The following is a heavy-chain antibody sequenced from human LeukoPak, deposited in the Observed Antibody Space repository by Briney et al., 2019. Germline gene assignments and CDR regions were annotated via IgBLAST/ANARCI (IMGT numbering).Heavy chain of an antibody. V-gene: IGHV4-39*07. J-gene: IGHJ6*03. D-gene: IGHD3-16*01. CDR1: GGSISTSNYY. CDR2: IFYSGST. CDR3: ARETSQKGAHYMDV. Sequence: SETLSLTCTVSGGSISTSNYYWGWIRQPPGKGLEWIGNIFYSGSTYYGPSLKSRLTISLDTSKNQFSLKLSSVTAADTAVYYCARETSQKGAHYMDVWGKGTTITISS.